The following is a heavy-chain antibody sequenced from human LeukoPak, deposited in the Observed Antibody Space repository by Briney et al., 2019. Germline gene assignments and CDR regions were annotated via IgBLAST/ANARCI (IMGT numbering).Heavy chain of an antibody. CDR1: GGSISSAIFY. J-gene: IGHJ5*02. CDR2: TFSGGNA. V-gene: IGHV4-39*01. D-gene: IGHD3-22*01. CDR3: VRLLPSSGYVLGDWFDP. Sequence: SETLSLTCSVSGGSISSAIFYWGWIRQPPGMGLEWIGSTFSGGNAYHNPSLKIRVTISVDTSKNQFSLKLISVTAADTAVYYCVRLLPSSGYVLGDWFDPWGQGTLVTVSS.